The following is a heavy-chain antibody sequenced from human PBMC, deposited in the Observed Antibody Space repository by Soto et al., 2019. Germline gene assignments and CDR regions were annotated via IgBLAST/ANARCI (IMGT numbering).Heavy chain of an antibody. D-gene: IGHD3-16*01. Sequence: QVQLVQSGSEVKRPGASVRVSCKASGYTFDTYGISWVRQAPGPGLEWMGWISAYNGHTDYAQRFQGRVTMTTDTSTNTVSLELRGLRSDDTAVYYCARGRTWGARDFDYWGQGTLVTVSS. CDR3: ARGRTWGARDFDY. J-gene: IGHJ4*02. CDR2: ISAYNGHT. CDR1: GYTFDTYG. V-gene: IGHV1-18*01.